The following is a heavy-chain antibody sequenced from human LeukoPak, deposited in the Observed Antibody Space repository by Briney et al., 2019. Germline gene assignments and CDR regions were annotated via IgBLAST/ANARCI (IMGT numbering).Heavy chain of an antibody. D-gene: IGHD3-16*02. CDR1: GFTFSNYW. J-gene: IGHJ4*02. Sequence: GGSLRLSCAASGFTFSNYWMSWVRQAPGKGLEWVANIKQDGSEKYYVDSVRGRFTISRDDARNSLYLQMNSLRADDTAVYYCARDLGVIVHPSDYWGQGTLVTVSS. V-gene: IGHV3-7*01. CDR2: IKQDGSEK. CDR3: ARDLGVIVHPSDY.